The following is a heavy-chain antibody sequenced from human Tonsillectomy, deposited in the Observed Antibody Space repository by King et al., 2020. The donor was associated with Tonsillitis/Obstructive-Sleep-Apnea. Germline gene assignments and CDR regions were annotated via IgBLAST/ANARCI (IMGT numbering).Heavy chain of an antibody. D-gene: IGHD4-17*01. CDR2: ISYDGRNK. J-gene: IGHJ4*02. Sequence: VQLVESGGGVVQPGRSLRLSCAASGFTFSSYAMHWVRQAPGKGLEWVAVISYDGRNKYYADSVKGRFTISRDNSKNTLYLQMNSLRAEDTAVYYCARDYGDYGIDYWGQGTLVTVSS. CDR3: ARDYGDYGIDY. V-gene: IGHV3-30*04. CDR1: GFTFSSYA.